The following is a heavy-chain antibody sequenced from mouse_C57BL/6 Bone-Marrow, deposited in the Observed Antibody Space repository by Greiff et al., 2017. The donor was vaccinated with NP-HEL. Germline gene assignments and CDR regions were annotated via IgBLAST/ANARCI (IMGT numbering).Heavy chain of an antibody. CDR2: IYPGDGDT. J-gene: IGHJ3*01. Sequence: QVQLKESGAELVKPGASVKISCKASGYEFSNYWMNWVKQRPGKGLEWIGQIYPGDGDTNYNGKFKDKATLTADKSSSTAYMQLSRLTSEDSAVYFCGRGAYGGQGTRVTVTA. V-gene: IGHV1-80*01. CDR1: GYEFSNYW. CDR3: GRGAY.